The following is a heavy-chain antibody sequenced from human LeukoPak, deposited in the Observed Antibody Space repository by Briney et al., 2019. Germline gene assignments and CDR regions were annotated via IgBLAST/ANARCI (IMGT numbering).Heavy chain of an antibody. CDR3: ARGGGHVLRFLEWYSYDAFDI. CDR1: GFTFSSYA. J-gene: IGHJ3*02. V-gene: IGHV4-34*01. D-gene: IGHD3-3*01. CDR2: INHSGST. Sequence: PGGSLRLSCAASGFTFSSYAMSWIRQPPGKGLEWIGEINHSGSTNYNPSLKSRVTISVDTSKNQFSLKLSSVTAADTAVYYCARGGGHVLRFLEWYSYDAFDIWGQGTMVTVSS.